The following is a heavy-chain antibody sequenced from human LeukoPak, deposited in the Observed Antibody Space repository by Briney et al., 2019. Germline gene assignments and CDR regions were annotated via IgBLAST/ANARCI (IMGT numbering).Heavy chain of an antibody. CDR3: ARGGSYVWGSYRLKSWFDP. CDR2: IYHSGRT. D-gene: IGHD3-16*02. Sequence: PSETLSLTCTVSGYSISSGYYWGWIRQPPGKGLEWIGSIYHSGRTFYNPSLKSRVTISVDTSKNQFSLKLSSVTAADTAVYYCARGGSYVWGSYRLKSWFDPWGQGTLVTVSS. CDR1: GYSISSGYY. J-gene: IGHJ5*02. V-gene: IGHV4-38-2*02.